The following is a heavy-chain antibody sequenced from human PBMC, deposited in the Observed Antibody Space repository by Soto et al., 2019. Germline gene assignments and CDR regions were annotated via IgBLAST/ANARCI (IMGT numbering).Heavy chain of an antibody. Sequence: SETLSLTYTVSGGSISSYYWSWIRQPPGKGLEWIGYIYYSGSTNYNPSLKSRVTISVDTSKNQFSLKLSSVTAADTAVYYCARGDFWSGYLIYYYYYMDVWGKGTTVTVS. D-gene: IGHD3-3*01. CDR3: ARGDFWSGYLIYYYYYMDV. CDR2: IYYSGST. J-gene: IGHJ6*03. V-gene: IGHV4-59*01. CDR1: GGSISSYY.